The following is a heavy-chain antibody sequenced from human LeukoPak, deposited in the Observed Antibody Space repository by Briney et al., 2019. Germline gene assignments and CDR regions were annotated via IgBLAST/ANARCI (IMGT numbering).Heavy chain of an antibody. D-gene: IGHD5-18*01. V-gene: IGHV3-23*01. J-gene: IGHJ5*02. Sequence: GGSLRLSCAASGFTFSSYAMSWVRQAPGKGLEWVSTISGSGGSTYYADSVKGRFTISRDNSKNTLYLQMNSLRAEDTAVYYCAKDKYSPNINNWFDPWGQGTLVTVSS. CDR1: GFTFSSYA. CDR3: AKDKYSPNINNWFDP. CDR2: ISGSGGST.